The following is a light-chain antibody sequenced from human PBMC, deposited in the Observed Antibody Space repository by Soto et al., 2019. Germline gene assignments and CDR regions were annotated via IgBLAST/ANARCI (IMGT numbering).Light chain of an antibody. J-gene: IGLJ1*01. Sequence: QSALTQPASVSGSPRQSITLSCTGASSDVGGYTYVSWYQQHPGKAPKLMIYEVNNRPSGVSNRFSGSKSGNTASLTISGLQAEDEADYYCSSYTSSSTLYVFGTGTKLTVL. CDR3: SSYTSSSTLYV. V-gene: IGLV2-14*01. CDR2: EVN. CDR1: SSDVGGYTY.